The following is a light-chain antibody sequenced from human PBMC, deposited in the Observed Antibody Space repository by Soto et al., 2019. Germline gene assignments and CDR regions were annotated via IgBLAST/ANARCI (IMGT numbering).Light chain of an antibody. J-gene: IGLJ3*02. CDR1: GSDIGTYDL. V-gene: IGLV2-23*03. CDR3: CSYTGDDNFVL. Sequence: QSALTQPASVSGSPGQSITISCTGTGSDIGTYDLVSWYQSHPDKAPQLIIFDGSKRPSGVSTRFSASKSGNTASLTISGLQAEDEADYYCCSYTGDDNFVLFGGGTKLTV. CDR2: DGS.